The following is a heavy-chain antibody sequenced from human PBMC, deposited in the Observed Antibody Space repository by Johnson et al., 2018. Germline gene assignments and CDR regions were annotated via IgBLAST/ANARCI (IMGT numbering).Heavy chain of an antibody. Sequence: VQLVQSGGGLVQPGRSLRLSCAASGFTFDDYAIHWVRQAPGKGLEWVGFIRSKAYGGTTEYAASVKGRFTISRDDSKSIAYLQMNSLKTEDTAVYYCIRGNGELSPYYYYGMDVWGQGTTVTVSS. CDR2: IRSKAYGGTT. CDR3: IRGNGELSPYYYYGMDV. J-gene: IGHJ6*02. V-gene: IGHV3-49*04. CDR1: GFTFDDYA. D-gene: IGHD3-10*01.